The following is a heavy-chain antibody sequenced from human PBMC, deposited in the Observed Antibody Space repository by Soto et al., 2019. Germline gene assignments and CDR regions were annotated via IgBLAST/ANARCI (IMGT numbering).Heavy chain of an antibody. CDR3: ARGQRPQQPDS. Sequence: SETRSRTCAVAGVSSSSGKLGSCVLQPPGKGLEWIGEIYHSGSTNYNPSLKSRVIISVDKSKNQFSLKLSSVNDADTAVYYCARGQRPQQPDSCGPTTLLTLSS. V-gene: IGHV4-4*02. CDR1: GVSSSSGKL. J-gene: IGHJ4*02. CDR2: IYHSGST. D-gene: IGHD6-13*01.